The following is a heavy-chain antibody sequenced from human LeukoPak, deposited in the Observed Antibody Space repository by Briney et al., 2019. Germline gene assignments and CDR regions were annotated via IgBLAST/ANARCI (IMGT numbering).Heavy chain of an antibody. D-gene: IGHD2-15*01. CDR1: GFTFSDYA. CDR3: ASGSVTVVPLARFNY. CDR2: MSYDGINK. Sequence: GGSLRLSCAASGFTFSDYAVHWVSQAPGKGMEWVAVMSYDGINKKFADSVKGRFTISRDNSKNTLYLELNTLRPEDTALYYCASGSVTVVPLARFNYWGQGTLVTVS. J-gene: IGHJ4*02. V-gene: IGHV3-30*04.